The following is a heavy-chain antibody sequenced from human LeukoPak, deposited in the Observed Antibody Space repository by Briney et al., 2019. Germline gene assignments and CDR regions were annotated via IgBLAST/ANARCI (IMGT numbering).Heavy chain of an antibody. D-gene: IGHD5-18*01. J-gene: IGHJ5*02. Sequence: SVKVSCKASGGTFTTYAISWVRQAPGQGLEWMGRIIPALNIPNYAQKFQGRVTITADESTTTAYMELSSLRSEDTAVYYCVRDGLDTVLVTRGFDPWGQGTLVTVSS. CDR2: IIPALNIP. V-gene: IGHV1-69*04. CDR3: VRDGLDTVLVTRGFDP. CDR1: GGTFTTYA.